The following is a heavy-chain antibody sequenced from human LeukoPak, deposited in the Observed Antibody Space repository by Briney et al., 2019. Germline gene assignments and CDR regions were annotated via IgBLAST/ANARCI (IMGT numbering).Heavy chain of an antibody. CDR1: GFTFSSYA. CDR3: AKYIAVAGPAYYYYYYGMDV. D-gene: IGHD6-19*01. CDR2: ISGSGGST. V-gene: IGHV3-23*01. J-gene: IGHJ6*02. Sequence: PGGSLRLSCAASGFTFSSYAMSWVRQAPGKGLEWVSAISGSGGSTYYADSVKGRFTISRDNSKNTLYLQMNSLRAEDTAVYYCAKYIAVAGPAYYYYYYGMDVWGQGTTVTVSS.